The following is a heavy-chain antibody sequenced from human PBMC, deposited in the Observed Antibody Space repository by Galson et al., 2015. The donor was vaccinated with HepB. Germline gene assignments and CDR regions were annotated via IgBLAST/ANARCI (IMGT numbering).Heavy chain of an antibody. D-gene: IGHD3-16*02. Sequence: ETLSLTCAVYGGSFSGYYWSWIRQPPGKGLEWIGEINHSGSTNYNPSLKSRVTISVDTSKNQFSLKLSSVTAADTAVYYCARGPRHYYDYVWGSYRYTNYFDYWGQGTLVTVSS. V-gene: IGHV4-34*01. J-gene: IGHJ4*02. CDR3: ARGPRHYYDYVWGSYRYTNYFDY. CDR1: GGSFSGYY. CDR2: INHSGST.